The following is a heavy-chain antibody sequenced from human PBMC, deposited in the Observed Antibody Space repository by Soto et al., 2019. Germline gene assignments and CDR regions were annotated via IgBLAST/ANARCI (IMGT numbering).Heavy chain of an antibody. D-gene: IGHD6-13*01. V-gene: IGHV1-58*01. CDR1: GFTFTSSA. CDR2: IVVGSGNT. Sequence: GASVKVSCKASGFTFTSSAVQWVRQARGQRLEWIGWIVVGSGNTNYAQKFQERVTITRDMSTSTAYMELSSLRSEDTAMYYCARGERQQQRDYWGQGTLVTVSS. CDR3: ARGERQQQRDY. J-gene: IGHJ4*02.